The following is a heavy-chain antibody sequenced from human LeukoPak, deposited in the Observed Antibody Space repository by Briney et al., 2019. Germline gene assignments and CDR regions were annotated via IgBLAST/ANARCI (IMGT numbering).Heavy chain of an antibody. Sequence: PSETLSLTCAVYGGSFSGYYWSWIRQPPGKGLEWIGEINHSGSTNYNPSLKSRVTISVDTSKNQFSLKLSSVTAADTAVYYCVRTTHLFDYWGQGTLVTVSS. CDR3: VRTTHLFDY. J-gene: IGHJ4*02. V-gene: IGHV4-34*01. CDR1: GGSFSGYY. D-gene: IGHD2-15*01. CDR2: INHSGST.